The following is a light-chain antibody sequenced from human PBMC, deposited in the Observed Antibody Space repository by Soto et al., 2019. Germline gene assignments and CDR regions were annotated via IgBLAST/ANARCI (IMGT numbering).Light chain of an antibody. CDR3: SSYTSSSTWV. V-gene: IGLV2-14*01. J-gene: IGLJ3*02. CDR1: NSDIGAYNY. CDR2: AVS. Sequence: QSALTQPSSVSGSPGQSLTISCTGTNSDIGAYNYVSWYQHHPGKAPRLMSYAVSSRPSGVSSRFFGSKSGNTASLTISGLQVEDEADYYCSSYTSSSTWVFGGGTQLTVL.